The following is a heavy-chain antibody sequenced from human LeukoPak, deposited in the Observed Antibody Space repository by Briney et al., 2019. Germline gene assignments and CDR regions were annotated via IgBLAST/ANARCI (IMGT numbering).Heavy chain of an antibody. D-gene: IGHD3-10*01. CDR3: ARGRLGSGSQYDAFDI. CDR1: GYTFTGYY. V-gene: IGHV1-2*02. J-gene: IGHJ3*02. CDR2: INPNSGDT. Sequence: ASVKVSCKASGYTFTGYYMHWVRQAPGQGLEWMGWINPNSGDTNYAQKFQGKVTMTRDTSISTAYMELSRLTSDDTAVFYCARGRLGSGSQYDAFDIWGQGTMVTVSS.